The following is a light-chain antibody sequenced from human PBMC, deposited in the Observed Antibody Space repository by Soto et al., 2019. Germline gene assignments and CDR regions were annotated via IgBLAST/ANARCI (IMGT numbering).Light chain of an antibody. V-gene: IGKV3-20*01. CDR1: QSVSSNY. CDR2: GAS. J-gene: IGKJ1*01. Sequence: EIVMAPSPATLSVSPGERATLSCRASQSVSSNYLAWYQQKPGQAPKLLIYGASSGATGIPDRFSGSGSGTDFTLTISRLEPEDFAVYYCQQYGSSPRTFGQGTKVDNK. CDR3: QQYGSSPRT.